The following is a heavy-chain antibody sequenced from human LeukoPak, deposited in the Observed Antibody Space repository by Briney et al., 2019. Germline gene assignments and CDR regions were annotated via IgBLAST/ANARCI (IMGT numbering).Heavy chain of an antibody. D-gene: IGHD2-15*01. CDR3: ARDGRLDY. Sequence: SETLSLTCAVYGGSFSGYYWSWIRQPPGKGLEWIGEINHSGSTNYNPSLKSRVTISVDTSKNQFSLKLSSVTAADTAVYYCARDGRLDYWGQGTLVTVSS. V-gene: IGHV4-34*01. CDR2: INHSGST. J-gene: IGHJ4*02. CDR1: GGSFSGYY.